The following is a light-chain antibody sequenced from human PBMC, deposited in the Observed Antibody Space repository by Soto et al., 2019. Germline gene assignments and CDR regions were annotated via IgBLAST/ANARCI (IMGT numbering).Light chain of an antibody. CDR2: EAS. J-gene: IGKJ1*01. Sequence: DIHMTQSPSTLSASVGDRVTITCRASQNINSWLAWYQQKPGKAPKLLIYEASSLEKGVPARFGDSGSGTEFTLTISSXQPDDFATYYCQQYNVYSWTFGQGTKVDIK. CDR3: QQYNVYSWT. V-gene: IGKV1-5*03. CDR1: QNINSW.